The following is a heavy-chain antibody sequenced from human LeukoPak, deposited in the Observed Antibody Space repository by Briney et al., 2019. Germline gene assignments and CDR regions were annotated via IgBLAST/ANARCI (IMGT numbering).Heavy chain of an antibody. CDR3: ARDKYYDFWSGYYTVGHFDY. Sequence: GGSLRLSCAASGFTFSSYSMNWVRQAPGKGLEWVSYISSSSSTIYYADSVKGRFTISRDNAKNSLYLQMNSLRAEDTAVHYCARDKYYDFWSGYYTVGHFDYWGQGTLVTVSS. D-gene: IGHD3-3*01. J-gene: IGHJ4*02. CDR1: GFTFSSYS. CDR2: ISSSSSTI. V-gene: IGHV3-48*01.